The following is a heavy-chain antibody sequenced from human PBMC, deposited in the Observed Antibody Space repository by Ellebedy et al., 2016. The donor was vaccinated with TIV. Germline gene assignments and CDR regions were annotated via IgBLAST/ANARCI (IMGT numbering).Heavy chain of an antibody. Sequence: GESLKISCAASGFTFSSNWMTWVRQAPGKGLEWVANIKQDGSERHYVDSVEGRFTISRDDAKNSVYLQMNSLRGEDTAVYYCARGASSGWYGWVWFDPWGQGTLVTVSS. V-gene: IGHV3-7*01. CDR3: ARGASSGWYGWVWFDP. CDR1: GFTFSSNW. CDR2: IKQDGSER. J-gene: IGHJ5*02. D-gene: IGHD6-19*01.